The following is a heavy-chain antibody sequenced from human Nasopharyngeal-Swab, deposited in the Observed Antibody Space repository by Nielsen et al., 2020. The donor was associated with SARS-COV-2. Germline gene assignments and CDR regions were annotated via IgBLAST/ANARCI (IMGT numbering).Heavy chain of an antibody. Sequence: GGSLRLSCKGSGYSFTSYWISWVRQMPGKGLEWMGRIDPSDSYTNYSPSFQGHVTISADKSISTAYLQWSSLKASDTAMYYCASTKPAADVEYYYYYYMDVWGKGTTVTVS. V-gene: IGHV5-10-1*01. CDR2: IDPSDSYT. CDR3: ASTKPAADVEYYYYYYMDV. CDR1: GYSFTSYW. J-gene: IGHJ6*03. D-gene: IGHD2-2*01.